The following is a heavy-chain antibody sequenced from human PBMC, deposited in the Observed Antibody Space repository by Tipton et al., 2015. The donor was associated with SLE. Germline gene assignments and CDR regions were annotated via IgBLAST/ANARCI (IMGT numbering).Heavy chain of an antibody. CDR1: DGSISSSNW. Sequence: TLSLTCAVSDGSISSSNWWSWVRQPPGKGLEWIGEIYHSGSTNYNPSLKSRVTISVDKSKNQFSLKLSSVTAADTAVYYCARGNIVVVVAQAAYYYYMDVWGRGTTVTVSS. D-gene: IGHD2-15*01. V-gene: IGHV4-4*02. J-gene: IGHJ6*03. CDR3: ARGNIVVVVAQAAYYYYMDV. CDR2: IYHSGST.